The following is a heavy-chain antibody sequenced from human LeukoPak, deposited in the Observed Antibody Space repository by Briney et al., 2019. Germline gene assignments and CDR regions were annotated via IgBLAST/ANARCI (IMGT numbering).Heavy chain of an antibody. J-gene: IGHJ6*02. Sequence: PSETLSLTCTVSGGSISSYYWSWIRQPPGKGLEWIGYIYTSGSTNYNPSLKSRVTISVDTSKNQFSLKLSSVTAADTAVYYCARAATMVRGVSTHYYYGTDVWAKGPRSPSP. CDR1: GGSISSYY. D-gene: IGHD3-10*01. CDR2: IYTSGST. CDR3: ARAATMVRGVSTHYYYGTDV. V-gene: IGHV4-4*09.